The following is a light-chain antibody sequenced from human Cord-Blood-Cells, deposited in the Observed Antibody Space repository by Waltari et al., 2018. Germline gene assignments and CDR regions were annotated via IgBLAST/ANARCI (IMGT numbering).Light chain of an antibody. CDR1: QGISSY. Sequence: DIQLTQSPSFLSASVGDRVTITCRASQGISSYLAWYQQKPGKAPKLLIYAASTLQSGVPSRFSGSGSGTEVTLTIISLQPEDFATYYCQQLNSYPSFGQGTKLEIK. CDR3: QQLNSYPS. V-gene: IGKV1-9*01. CDR2: AAS. J-gene: IGKJ2*03.